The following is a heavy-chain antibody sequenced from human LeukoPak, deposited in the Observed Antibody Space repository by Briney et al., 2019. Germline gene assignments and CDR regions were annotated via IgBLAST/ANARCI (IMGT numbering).Heavy chain of an antibody. CDR2: IYPGDSDT. CDR1: GYSFTSYW. Sequence: GESLKISCKGSGYSFTSYWIGWVRQMPGKGLEWMGIIYPGDSDTRYSPSLQGQVTISADKSISTAYLQWSSLKASDTAMYYCARYIPVTAMVTVYYCYMDVWGKGTTVTVSS. D-gene: IGHD5-18*01. J-gene: IGHJ6*03. CDR3: ARYIPVTAMVTVYYCYMDV. V-gene: IGHV5-51*01.